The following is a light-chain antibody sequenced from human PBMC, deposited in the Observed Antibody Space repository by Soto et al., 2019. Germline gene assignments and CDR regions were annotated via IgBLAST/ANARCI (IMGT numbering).Light chain of an antibody. CDR2: WAS. V-gene: IGKV4-1*01. CDR3: QQYYEPLWT. J-gene: IGKJ1*01. Sequence: DIVMTQSPDSLAVSLGERATINCKSSQSVLYSSNNQNYLAWYQQKPGQPPKLLIYWASTRESGVPDRFSGSGSGTDFTLTISSLQAEDVAVYYCQQYYEPLWTFGQGTTVEIK. CDR1: QSVLYSSNNQNY.